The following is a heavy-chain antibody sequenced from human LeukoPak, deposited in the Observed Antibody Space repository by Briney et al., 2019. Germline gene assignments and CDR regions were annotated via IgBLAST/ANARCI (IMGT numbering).Heavy chain of an antibody. J-gene: IGHJ4*02. CDR2: ISFDGSNK. Sequence: PGRSLRLSCAASGFTFSIYGMHWVRQAPGKGLEWVAVISFDGSNKYFADSVKGRFTISRDNSKNTVYVQMNSLRVEDTAVYYCARTGMNGGSYYNFDSWGQGTLVTVSS. V-gene: IGHV3-30*03. D-gene: IGHD1-26*01. CDR3: ARTGMNGGSYYNFDS. CDR1: GFTFSIYG.